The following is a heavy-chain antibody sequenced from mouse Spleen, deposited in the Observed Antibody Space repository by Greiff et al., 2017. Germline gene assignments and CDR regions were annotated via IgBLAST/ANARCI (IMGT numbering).Heavy chain of an antibody. V-gene: IGHV1-80*01. Sequence: QVQLQQSGAELVKPGASVKISCKASGYAFSSYWMNWVKQRPGKGLEWIGQIYPGDGDTNYNGKFKGKATLTADKSSSTAYMQLSSLTSEDSAVYFCARGGAYGNYEDDYWGQGTTLTVSS. D-gene: IGHD2-1*01. CDR3: ARGGAYGNYEDDY. J-gene: IGHJ2*01. CDR2: IYPGDGDT. CDR1: GYAFSSYW.